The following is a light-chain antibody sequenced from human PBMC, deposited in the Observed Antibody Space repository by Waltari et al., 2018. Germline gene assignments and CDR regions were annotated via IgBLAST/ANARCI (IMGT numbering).Light chain of an antibody. CDR2: DAS. CDR1: QSSRRY. V-gene: IGKV3-11*01. CDR3: QQRSSWPLT. J-gene: IGKJ4*02. Sequence: EIVLTQSPATLSLSPGERAPLSCRSSQSSRRYLGWYQQKPGQAPRLLIYDASKRATGVPARFSGSEYGTDSTHTISSLEPEDFALYYCQQRSSWPLTFGGGTKVEI.